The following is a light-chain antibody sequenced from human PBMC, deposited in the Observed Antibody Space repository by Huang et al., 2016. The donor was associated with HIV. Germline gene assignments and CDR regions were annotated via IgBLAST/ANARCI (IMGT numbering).Light chain of an antibody. CDR2: VAS. V-gene: IGKV3-20*01. CDR3: QHYGTSPQT. Sequence: EIVLTQSPGTLSLSPGEGATLSCRASQSINNNYLAGFQQKPGQPPRLLIYVASSRATCVPDMFTGSGSGTDFNLSISRLETEDFAMYFCQHYGTSPQTFGQGTKLEIK. CDR1: QSINNNY. J-gene: IGKJ2*01.